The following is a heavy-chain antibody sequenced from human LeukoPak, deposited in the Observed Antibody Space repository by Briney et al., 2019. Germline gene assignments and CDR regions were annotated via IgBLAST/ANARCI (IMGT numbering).Heavy chain of an antibody. CDR3: ATSREVAGSHAFDI. CDR2: LYPGDSAS. V-gene: IGHV5-51*01. Sequence: GESLKISCKGSGYSFTNYCIGWVRQMPGKGLEWMGMLYPGDSASRFSPSFQGRVTMSVDRSINTAYLQWSSLRASDTAMYYCATSREVAGSHAFDIWGQGTVVTVSS. D-gene: IGHD6-19*01. J-gene: IGHJ3*02. CDR1: GYSFTNYC.